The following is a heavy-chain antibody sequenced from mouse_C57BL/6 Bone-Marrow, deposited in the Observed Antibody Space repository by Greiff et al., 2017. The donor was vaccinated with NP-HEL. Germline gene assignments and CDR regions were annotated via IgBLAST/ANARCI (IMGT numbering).Heavy chain of an antibody. V-gene: IGHV1-82*01. CDR1: GYAFTSSW. CDR2: IDPGDGDT. Sequence: QVQLQQSGPELVKPGASVKISCKASGYAFTSSWMNWVKQRPGKGLEWIGRIDPGDGDTNYNGKFKGKATLTADKSSSTAYMQLSSLTSEDAAVYVYARKTYYSNWRAMDYWGQGTSVTVST. D-gene: IGHD2-5*01. J-gene: IGHJ4*01. CDR3: ARKTYYSNWRAMDY.